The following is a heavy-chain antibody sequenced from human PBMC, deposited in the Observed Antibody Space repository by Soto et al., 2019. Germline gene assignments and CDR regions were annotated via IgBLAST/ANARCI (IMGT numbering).Heavy chain of an antibody. V-gene: IGHV3-15*01. J-gene: IGHJ6*03. CDR1: GFTFSSYS. CDR3: TTDDHYYGSGSDTPDYYYYYYMDV. D-gene: IGHD3-10*01. CDR2: IKSKTDGGTT. Sequence: GGSLRLSCAAYGFTFSSYSMNWVRQAPGKGLEWVGRIKSKTDGGTTDYAAPVKGRFTISRDDSKNTLYLQMNSLKTEDTAVYYCTTDDHYYGSGSDTPDYYYYYYMDVWGKGTTVTVSS.